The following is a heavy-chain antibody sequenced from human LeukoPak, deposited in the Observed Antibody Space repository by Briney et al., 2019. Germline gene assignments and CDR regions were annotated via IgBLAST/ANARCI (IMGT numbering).Heavy chain of an antibody. Sequence: SETLSLTCAVSGGSVSSGGYSWSWIRQPPGRDLEWIGYIYHSESTYYNPSLKSRVTISVHRSKNQFSLKLSSVTAADTAVYYCDRSPRVEYQLPMSGAFDIWGQGKMVTVSS. CDR2: IYHSEST. CDR3: DRSPRVEYQLPMSGAFDI. CDR1: GGSVSSGGYS. V-gene: IGHV4-30-2*01. J-gene: IGHJ3*02. D-gene: IGHD2-2*01.